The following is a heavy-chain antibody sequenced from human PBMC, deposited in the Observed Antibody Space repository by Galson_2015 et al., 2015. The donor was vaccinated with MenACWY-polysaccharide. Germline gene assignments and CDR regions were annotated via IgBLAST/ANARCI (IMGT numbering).Heavy chain of an antibody. J-gene: IGHJ6*02. CDR3: AKHGSGSLDYYGMDV. CDR1: GFSFSNYA. CDR2: ISASGGTT. Sequence: SLRLSCAASGFSFSNYAMSWVRRAPGAGLGWVAGISASGGTTYYADSVEGRFTVSRDNSQNTLYLQMNSLRAEDTAVYSCAKHGSGSLDYYGMDVWGQGTTVTASS. V-gene: IGHV3-23*01. D-gene: IGHD3-10*01.